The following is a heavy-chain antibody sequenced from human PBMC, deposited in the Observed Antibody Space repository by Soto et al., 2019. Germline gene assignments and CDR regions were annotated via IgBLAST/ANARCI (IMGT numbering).Heavy chain of an antibody. J-gene: IGHJ4*02. CDR2: ISSSSSYI. V-gene: IGHV3-21*01. CDR3: ARLAGIAEMS. D-gene: IGHD6-13*01. Sequence: LSCAASGFTFSSYSMNWVRQAPGKGLEWVSSISSSSSYIYYADSVKGRFTISRDNAKNSLYLQMNSLRAEDTAVYYCARLAGIAEMSWGQGTLVTVLL. CDR1: GFTFSSYS.